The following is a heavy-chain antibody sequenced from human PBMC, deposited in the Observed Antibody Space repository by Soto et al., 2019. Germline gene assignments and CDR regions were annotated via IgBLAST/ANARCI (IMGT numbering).Heavy chain of an antibody. CDR1: GFSLTTDRVG. CDR3: AHAYGGRSLY. J-gene: IGHJ4*02. CDR2: IYWDDSK. D-gene: IGHD1-26*01. V-gene: IGHV2-5*02. Sequence: QITLKESGPTLVKPTQTLTLTCTFSGFSLTTDRVGVGWIRQPPGEALEWLAVIYWDDSKTYRPSLESRLTITTDTSKTQVALTMTNMDSLDTDTYYCAHAYGGRSLYWGQGTLVTVSP.